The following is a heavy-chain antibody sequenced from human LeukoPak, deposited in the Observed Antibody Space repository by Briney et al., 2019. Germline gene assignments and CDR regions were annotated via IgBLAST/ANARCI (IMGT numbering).Heavy chain of an antibody. CDR1: GGTFSSYA. Sequence: SVKVSCKASGGTFSSYAISWVRQAPGQGLEWMGGIIPIFGTANYAQKFQGRVTITADESTSTAFMELSSLRSEDTAVYYCFFDDYGDYVRDAFDIWGQGTMVTVSS. CDR2: IIPIFGTA. CDR3: FFDDYGDYVRDAFDI. J-gene: IGHJ3*02. D-gene: IGHD4-17*01. V-gene: IGHV1-69*01.